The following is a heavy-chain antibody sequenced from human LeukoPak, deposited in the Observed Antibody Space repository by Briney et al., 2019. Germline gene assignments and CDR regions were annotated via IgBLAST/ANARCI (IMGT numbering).Heavy chain of an antibody. CDR3: AAGITTSVHYFDY. J-gene: IGHJ4*02. D-gene: IGHD3-3*01. V-gene: IGHV1-58*01. Sequence: SVKVSCKASGFTFISSAVQWVRQARGQRLEWIGWIVVGSGNTNYAQKFQERVTITRDMSTSTAYMELSSLRSADTAMYYCAAGITTSVHYFDYWGQGTLVTVSS. CDR2: IVVGSGNT. CDR1: GFTFISSA.